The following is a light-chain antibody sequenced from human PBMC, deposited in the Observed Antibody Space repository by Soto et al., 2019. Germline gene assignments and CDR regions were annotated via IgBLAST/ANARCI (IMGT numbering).Light chain of an antibody. CDR2: GAS. CDR3: QQYGSSPRS. Sequence: EIVLTQSPGTLSLSPGERATLSCRASQSVSSSYLAWYQQKPGQAPRLLIYGASSRATGIPDRFSGSGSGPDFTLISSRLEPEDFAVYYCQQYGSSPRSFGQGTKVDIK. V-gene: IGKV3-20*01. CDR1: QSVSSSY. J-gene: IGKJ1*01.